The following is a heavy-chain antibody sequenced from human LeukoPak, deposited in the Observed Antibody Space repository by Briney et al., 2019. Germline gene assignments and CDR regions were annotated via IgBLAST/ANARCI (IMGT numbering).Heavy chain of an antibody. D-gene: IGHD2-2*01. CDR3: ARGCSSTSCYGFDY. CDR1: GSTVSSKY. V-gene: IGHV3-53*01. CDR2: IYSGGST. Sequence: GGSLRLSCAASGSTVSSKYMSWVRQAPGKGLEWVSVIYSGGSTYYADSVKGRFTISKDNSKNTLYLQMNSLRAEDTAVYYCARGCSSTSCYGFDYWGQGTLVTVPS. J-gene: IGHJ4*02.